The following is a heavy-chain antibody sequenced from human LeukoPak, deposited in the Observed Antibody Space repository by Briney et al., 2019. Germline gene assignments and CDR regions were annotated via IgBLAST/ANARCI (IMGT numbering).Heavy chain of an antibody. CDR3: ARAHSIASYYYGVDV. D-gene: IGHD2/OR15-2a*01. Sequence: LETLSLTCTVSGGSISSSYSYWGWIRQPPGKGLEWIGNIYYSGSTYYSPSLTSRVTVSVDTSENQFSLKLSSVTAADTAVYYCARAHSIASYYYGVDVWGQGTTVTVSS. J-gene: IGHJ6*02. V-gene: IGHV4-39*07. CDR1: GGSISSSYSY. CDR2: IYYSGST.